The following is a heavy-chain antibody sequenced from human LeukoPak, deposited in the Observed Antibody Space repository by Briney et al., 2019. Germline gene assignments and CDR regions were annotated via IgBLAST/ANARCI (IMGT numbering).Heavy chain of an antibody. CDR2: IKQDGSEK. Sequence: QPGGSLRLSCAASGFTFSSYWMSWVRQAPGKGLEWVANIKQDGSEKYYVDSVKGRFTISRDNAKNSLYLQMNSLRAEDTAVYYCARVTPPQYYYDSSGYYLTDAFDYWGQGTLVTVSS. CDR3: ARVTPPQYYYDSSGYYLTDAFDY. D-gene: IGHD3-22*01. J-gene: IGHJ4*02. V-gene: IGHV3-7*01. CDR1: GFTFSSYW.